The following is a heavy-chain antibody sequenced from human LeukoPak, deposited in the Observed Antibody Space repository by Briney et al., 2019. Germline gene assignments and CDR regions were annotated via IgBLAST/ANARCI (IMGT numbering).Heavy chain of an antibody. D-gene: IGHD3-22*01. CDR3: AKDPGRYYYDSSAFDY. J-gene: IGHJ4*02. V-gene: IGHV3-23*01. CDR2: ISGSGGST. Sequence: GGSLRLSCAASGFTFSSYAMSWARQAPGKGLEWVSAISGSGGSTYYADSVKGRFTISRDNSKNTLYLQMNSLRAEDTAVYYCAKDPGRYYYDSSAFDYWGQGTLVTVSS. CDR1: GFTFSSYA.